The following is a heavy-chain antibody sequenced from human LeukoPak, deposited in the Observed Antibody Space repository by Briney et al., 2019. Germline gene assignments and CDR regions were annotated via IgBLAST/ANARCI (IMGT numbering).Heavy chain of an antibody. CDR3: ARAQERHDFWSGYYTGYYYYGMDV. CDR2: IKQDGSEK. Sequence: GGSLRLSCSASGFTFNRFYLHWVRQAPGKGLEWVANIKQDGSEKYYVDSVKGRFTISRDNAQNSLYLQMNGLGTEDTAVYYCARAQERHDFWSGYYTGYYYYGMDVWGQGTTVTVSS. D-gene: IGHD3-3*01. J-gene: IGHJ6*02. CDR1: GFTFNRFY. V-gene: IGHV3-7*03.